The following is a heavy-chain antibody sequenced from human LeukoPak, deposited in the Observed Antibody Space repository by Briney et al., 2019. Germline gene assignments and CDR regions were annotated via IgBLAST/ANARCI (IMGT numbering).Heavy chain of an antibody. J-gene: IGHJ4*02. CDR1: GFTFSTYG. CDR3: VRGGASRPDF. CDR2: IAYDGKTT. V-gene: IGHV3-30*03. D-gene: IGHD6-6*01. Sequence: GSLRLSCAASGFTFSTYGTHWVRQAPGKGLEWVAVIAYDGKTTYYADSVKGRFTISRDNAMNSLYLQLNSLRPEDTAVYYCVRGGASRPDFWGQGTLVTVSS.